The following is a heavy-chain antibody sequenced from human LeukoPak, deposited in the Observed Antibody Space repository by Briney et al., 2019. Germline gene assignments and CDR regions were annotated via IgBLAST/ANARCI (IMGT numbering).Heavy chain of an antibody. J-gene: IGHJ5*02. CDR3: ARERRGNWFDP. Sequence: PGGSLRLSCAASGFTFSTYAMSWVRQAPGKGLECVSALSGNGNTIYYADSVKGRFTISRDNSKNTLYLQMNSLRAEDTAVYYCARERRGNWFDPWGQGTLVTVSS. CDR2: LSGNGNTI. D-gene: IGHD1-1*01. V-gene: IGHV3-23*01. CDR1: GFTFSTYA.